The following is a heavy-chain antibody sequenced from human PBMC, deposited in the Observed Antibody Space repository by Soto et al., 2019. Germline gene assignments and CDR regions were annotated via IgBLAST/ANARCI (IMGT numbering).Heavy chain of an antibody. CDR2: ISGSGGST. D-gene: IGHD3-22*01. J-gene: IGHJ4*02. V-gene: IGHV3-23*01. CDR1: VTSRFTYDTYS. Sequence: GGSLSLSCAASVTSRFTYDTYSMGWVRQAPGKGLEWVSAISGSGGSTYYADSVKGRFTISRDNSKNTLYLQMNSLRAEDTAVYYCAKDQLSYYYDSSGYYCDYWGQGTQVTVSS. CDR3: AKDQLSYYYDSSGYYCDY.